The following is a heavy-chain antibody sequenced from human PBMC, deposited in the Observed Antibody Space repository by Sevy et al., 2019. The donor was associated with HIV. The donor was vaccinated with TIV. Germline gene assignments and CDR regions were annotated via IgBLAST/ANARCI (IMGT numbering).Heavy chain of an antibody. CDR2: FDPDHGEP. V-gene: IGHV1-24*01. CDR3: ARVSGDDYSRFNF. Sequence: ASVKVSCKVSGDAIIDLFIHWLRQAPGKGLEWMGGFDPDHGEPNYAEDFQGRVTMTEDTSAKTAFMHLSNLRSGDTNAYYCARVSGDDYSRFNFWGQGTLVTVSS. CDR1: GDAIIDLF. D-gene: IGHD6-13*01. J-gene: IGHJ4*02.